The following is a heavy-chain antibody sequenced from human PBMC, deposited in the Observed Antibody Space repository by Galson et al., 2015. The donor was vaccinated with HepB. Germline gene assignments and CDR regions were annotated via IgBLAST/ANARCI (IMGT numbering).Heavy chain of an antibody. CDR3: AKARGNSGWYGSLDY. Sequence: SLRLSCAASGFIFSSFAIYWVRQAPGKGLEWVAFISYDGNNKYYADSVRGRFTISRDNSKNTVYLQMNSLRAEDTAVYYCAKARGNSGWYGSLDYLGQGTVVTVSS. D-gene: IGHD6-19*01. CDR2: ISYDGNNK. V-gene: IGHV3-30-3*01. J-gene: IGHJ4*02. CDR1: GFIFSSFA.